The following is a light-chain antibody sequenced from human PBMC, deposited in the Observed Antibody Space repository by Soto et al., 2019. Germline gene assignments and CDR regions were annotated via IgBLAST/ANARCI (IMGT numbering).Light chain of an antibody. CDR3: SSYAGSNNWV. J-gene: IGLJ3*02. CDR1: SSDVGGYNY. CDR2: DVT. Sequence: QSVLTQPPSASGSHGKSVTISCTGTSSDVGGYNYVSWYQQHPGKAPKLFIYDVTKRPSGVPDRFSGSKSGNTASLTVSGLQAEDEADYYCSSYAGSNNWVFGGGTKLTVL. V-gene: IGLV2-8*01.